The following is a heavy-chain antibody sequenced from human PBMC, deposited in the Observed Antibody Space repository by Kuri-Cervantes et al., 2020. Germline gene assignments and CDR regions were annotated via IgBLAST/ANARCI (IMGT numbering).Heavy chain of an antibody. CDR2: ISYDGSNK. CDR3: ARSNYGSGSSEFDY. Sequence: GESLKISCAASGFTFSSYAMHRVRQAPGKGLEWVAVISYDGSNKYYADSVKGRFTISRDNSKNTLYLQMNSLRAEDTAVYYCARSNYGSGSSEFDYWGQGTLVTVSS. CDR1: GFTFSSYA. D-gene: IGHD3-10*01. V-gene: IGHV3-30-3*01. J-gene: IGHJ4*02.